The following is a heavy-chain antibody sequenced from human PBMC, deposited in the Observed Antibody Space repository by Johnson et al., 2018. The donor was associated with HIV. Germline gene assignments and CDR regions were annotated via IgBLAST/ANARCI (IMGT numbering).Heavy chain of an antibody. V-gene: IGHV3-30*18. CDR2: ISYDGSNE. J-gene: IGHJ3*02. Sequence: QVQLVESGGGVVQPGRSLRLSCAASGLTFSSYGMHWVRQAPGKGLEWVAVISYDGSNEYYVESVKGRFTISRDNSKNTLYLQMNSLRAEDTAVYYCAKHPDAFDIWGQGTMVTVSS. CDR3: AKHPDAFDI. CDR1: GLTFSSYG.